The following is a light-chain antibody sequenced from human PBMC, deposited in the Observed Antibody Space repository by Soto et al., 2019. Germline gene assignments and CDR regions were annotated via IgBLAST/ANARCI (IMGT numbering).Light chain of an antibody. CDR1: QDIDRW. CDR2: GGF. V-gene: IGKV1-12*01. Sequence: DIQMTQSPSSVSGAVGDRVSITCRASQDIDRWLAWYQQRPGKAPKLLIYGGFNLQSGVPSRFSGSGSGTDYTLTISNLQPEDFATYYCQQAKSLPCTFGQGTKLEIK. CDR3: QQAKSLPCT. J-gene: IGKJ2*02.